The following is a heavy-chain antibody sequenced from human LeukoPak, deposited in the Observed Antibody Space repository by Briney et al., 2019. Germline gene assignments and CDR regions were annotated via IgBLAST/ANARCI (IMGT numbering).Heavy chain of an antibody. V-gene: IGHV4-30-2*01. CDR3: ARDRKLQGGWFDP. CDR2: IYHSGST. D-gene: IGHD5-24*01. Sequence: KASETLSLTCTVSGGSISSGGYYWSWIRQPPGKGLEWIGYIYHSGSTYYNPSLKSRVTISVDRSKNQFSLKLSSVTAADTAVYYCARDRKLQGGWFDPWGQGTLVTVSS. J-gene: IGHJ5*02. CDR1: GGSISSGGYY.